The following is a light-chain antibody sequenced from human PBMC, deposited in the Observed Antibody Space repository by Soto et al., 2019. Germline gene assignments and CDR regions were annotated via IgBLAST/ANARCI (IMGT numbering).Light chain of an antibody. J-gene: IGLJ1*01. CDR2: SDN. Sequence: QSVLTHSHSASGTPGQRVTISCSGSSSNIGSNTVNWYHQLPGTAPKLLIYSDNQRPSGVPDRFSGSKSGTSASLAISGFQSEDEADYYFAEWDDSLNGYVFASGTKVTVL. V-gene: IGLV1-44*01. CDR1: SSNIGSNT. CDR3: AEWDDSLNGYV.